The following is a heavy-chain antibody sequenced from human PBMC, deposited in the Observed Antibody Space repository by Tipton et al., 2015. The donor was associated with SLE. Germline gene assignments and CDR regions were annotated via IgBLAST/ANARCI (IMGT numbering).Heavy chain of an antibody. V-gene: IGHV4-61*02. J-gene: IGHJ6*03. CDR2: ISSTGST. Sequence: TLSLTCTVSGVSISSSRYYSTWSWIRQSAGKGLEWIGRISSTGSTNYNPSLRSRVIMSVDTSENQFSLRVTSVTAADSAIYYCTRDRTPDYYYYMDVWGKGTTVTVSS. CDR3: TRDRTPDYYYYMDV. CDR1: GVSISSSRYYST. D-gene: IGHD2-15*01.